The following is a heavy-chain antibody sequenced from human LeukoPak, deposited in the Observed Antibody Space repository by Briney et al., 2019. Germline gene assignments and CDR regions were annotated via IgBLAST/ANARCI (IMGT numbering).Heavy chain of an antibody. Sequence: GGSLRLSCEASGFTFSNYAMGWVRQIPGKGLEWVSGISGSGGSTYHADSVKGRFNISRDNSKNTLYLQMKSLRAEDTAIYYCATAPIRYFAPNFDYWGQGTQVTVSS. D-gene: IGHD3-9*01. CDR1: GFTFSNYA. CDR3: ATAPIRYFAPNFDY. CDR2: ISGSGGST. V-gene: IGHV3-23*01. J-gene: IGHJ4*02.